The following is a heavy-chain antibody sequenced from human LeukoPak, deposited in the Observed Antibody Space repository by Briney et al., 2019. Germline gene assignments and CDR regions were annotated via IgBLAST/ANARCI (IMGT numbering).Heavy chain of an antibody. V-gene: IGHV3-48*01. D-gene: IGHD5-24*01. Sequence: GGSLRLSCAASGFTFSNAWMNWVRQAPGKGLEWVSYISSSSSTIYYADSVKGRFTISRDNAKNSLYLQMNSLRAEDTAVYYCARMAREDGLNNRRDGYNIGYFDYWGQGTLVTVSS. J-gene: IGHJ4*02. CDR2: ISSSSSTI. CDR3: ARMAREDGLNNRRDGYNIGYFDY. CDR1: GFTFSNAW.